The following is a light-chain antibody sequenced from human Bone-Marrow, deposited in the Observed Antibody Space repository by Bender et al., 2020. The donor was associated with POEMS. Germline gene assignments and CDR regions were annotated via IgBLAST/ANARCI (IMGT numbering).Light chain of an antibody. V-gene: IGLV2-11*01. J-gene: IGLJ3*02. CDR2: AVS. Sequence: QSALTQPRSVSGSPGQSVTISCTGTSSDVGGFQYVSWYQQHPGKAPKVMIDAVSRRPSGVPDRFSGFKSGNTASLTISGLQAEDEADYYCQSYDNSLGGWVFGGGTKLTVL. CDR1: SSDVGGFQY. CDR3: QSYDNSLGGWV.